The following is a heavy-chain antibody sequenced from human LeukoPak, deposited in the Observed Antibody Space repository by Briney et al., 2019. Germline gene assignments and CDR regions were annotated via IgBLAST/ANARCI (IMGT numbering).Heavy chain of an antibody. CDR1: GYSITSGYY. J-gene: IGHJ4*02. V-gene: IGHV4-61*01. CDR2: IYYTGNT. D-gene: IGHD3-3*01. CDR3: AKVHDFWSGYSLDY. Sequence: SETLSLTCSVSGYSITSGYYWGWIRQPPGKGLEWIGYIYYTGNTNYNPSLKSRVTISVDTSKNQFSLEMTSVTAADTAVYYCAKVHDFWSGYSLDYWGQGSLVTVSS.